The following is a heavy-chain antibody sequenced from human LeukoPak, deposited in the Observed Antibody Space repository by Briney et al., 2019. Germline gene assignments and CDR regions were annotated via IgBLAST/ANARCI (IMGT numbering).Heavy chain of an antibody. Sequence: GSLRLSCVASGFTFSSYGMHWVRQSPGKGLEWVAVIWYDGSDKYYAESVKGRFTISRDNAKNSLYLQMNSLRAEDTAVYYCARDLGAHCSTTTCPGWFDPWGQGTLVTVSS. CDR2: IWYDGSDK. J-gene: IGHJ5*02. D-gene: IGHD2-2*01. CDR3: ARDLGAHCSTTTCPGWFDP. V-gene: IGHV3-33*01. CDR1: GFTFSSYG.